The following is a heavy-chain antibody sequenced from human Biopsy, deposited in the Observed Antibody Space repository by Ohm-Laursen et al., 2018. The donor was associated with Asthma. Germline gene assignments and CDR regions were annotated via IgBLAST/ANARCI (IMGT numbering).Heavy chain of an antibody. CDR1: GGSISSGGYY. CDR3: ASGGIAVAGPSHYYYYYGMDV. J-gene: IGHJ6*02. CDR2: IYYSGST. V-gene: IGHV4-61*08. D-gene: IGHD6-19*01. Sequence: TLSLTCAVSGGSISSGGYYWSWIRQHPGKGLEWIGYIYYSGSTNYNPSLKSRVTISVDTSKNQFSLKLSSVTAADTAVYYCASGGIAVAGPSHYYYYYGMDVWGQGTTVTVSS.